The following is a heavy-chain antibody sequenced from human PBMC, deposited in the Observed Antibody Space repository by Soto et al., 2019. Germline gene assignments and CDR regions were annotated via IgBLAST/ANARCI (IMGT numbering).Heavy chain of an antibody. CDR1: GYTFTSYG. Sequence: GASVKVSCKASGYTFTSYGISWVRQAPGQGLEWMGWISAYNGNTNYAQKLQGRVTMTTDTSTSTAYMELRSLRSDDTAVYYCARTFGYCSSTSCPPGDWFDPWGQGTLVTVSS. D-gene: IGHD2-2*03. V-gene: IGHV1-18*01. CDR3: ARTFGYCSSTSCPPGDWFDP. J-gene: IGHJ5*02. CDR2: ISAYNGNT.